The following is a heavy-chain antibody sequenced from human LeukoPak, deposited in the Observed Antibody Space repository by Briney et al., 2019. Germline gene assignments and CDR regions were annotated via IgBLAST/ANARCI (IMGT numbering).Heavy chain of an antibody. CDR1: GFTFSRYA. Sequence: GGSLRLSCAASGFTFSRYAMSWVRQAPGKGLEWVSTTSGSGGRTYYADSVKGRFTISRDNAKDTLYLQMNSLGAEDTAVYYCAKGAAAGKVDWFDPWGPGTLVTVSS. CDR3: AKGAAAGKVDWFDP. CDR2: TSGSGGRT. D-gene: IGHD6-13*01. V-gene: IGHV3-23*01. J-gene: IGHJ5*02.